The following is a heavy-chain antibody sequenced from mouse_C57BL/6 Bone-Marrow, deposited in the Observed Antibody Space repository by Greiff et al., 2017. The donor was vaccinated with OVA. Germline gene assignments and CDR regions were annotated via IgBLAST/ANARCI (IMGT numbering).Heavy chain of an antibody. J-gene: IGHJ2*01. Sequence: QVQLQQPGAELVKPGASVKLSCKASGYTFTSYWMHWVKQRPGQGLEWIGMIHHNSGSTNYNEKFKSKATLTVDKYSTTAYMQLRSLTSEDSAVYYCASLYSNYGDYFDYWGQGTTLTVSA. CDR2: IHHNSGST. D-gene: IGHD2-5*01. V-gene: IGHV1-64*01. CDR3: ASLYSNYGDYFDY. CDR1: GYTFTSYW.